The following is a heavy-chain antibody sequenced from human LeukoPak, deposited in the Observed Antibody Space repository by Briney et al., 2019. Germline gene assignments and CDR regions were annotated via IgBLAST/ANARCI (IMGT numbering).Heavy chain of an antibody. CDR1: GGSISSGSYC. J-gene: IGHJ5*02. D-gene: IGHD2-2*01. Sequence: SETLSLTCTVSGGSISSGSYCWSWIRQPAGKGLEWIGRIYTSGSTNYNPSLKSRVSISVDTSKNQFSLKLSSVTAADTAVYYCARVVVPAAPADWFDPWGQGTLVTVSS. CDR3: ARVVVPAAPADWFDP. CDR2: IYTSGST. V-gene: IGHV4-61*02.